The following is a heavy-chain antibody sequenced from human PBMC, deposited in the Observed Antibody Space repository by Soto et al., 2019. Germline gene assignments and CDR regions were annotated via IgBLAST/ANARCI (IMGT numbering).Heavy chain of an antibody. CDR3: ARGHGGITVFGAPGHFDY. J-gene: IGHJ4*02. Sequence: SETLSLTCTVSGGSISSSSSYWGWIRQPPGKGQEWIGSISYSGGTYYNQSLKSRITIFVDTSKNQFSLKMNSVNAADKAVYNCARGHGGITVFGAPGHFDYWGQGTLVTVSS. D-gene: IGHD3-3*01. CDR1: GGSISSSSSY. CDR2: ISYSGGT. V-gene: IGHV4-39*01.